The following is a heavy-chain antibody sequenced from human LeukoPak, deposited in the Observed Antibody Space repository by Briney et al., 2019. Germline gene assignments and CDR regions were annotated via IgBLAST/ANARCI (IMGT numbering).Heavy chain of an antibody. Sequence: PGGSLRLSCAGSGFTFSNFAMNWVRQAPGKGLEWVANIKYDGSEKYYVDSVKGRFTISRDNAKNSLYLQMNSLRAEDTAVYYCARDIEGPGIAFDLWGQGTMLTVSS. CDR3: ARDIEGPGIAFDL. V-gene: IGHV3-7*04. D-gene: IGHD6-13*01. CDR1: GFTFSNFA. CDR2: IKYDGSEK. J-gene: IGHJ3*01.